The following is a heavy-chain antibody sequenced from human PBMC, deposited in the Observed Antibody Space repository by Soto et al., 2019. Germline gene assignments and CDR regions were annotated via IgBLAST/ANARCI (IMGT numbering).Heavy chain of an antibody. V-gene: IGHV4-34*01. Sequence: SETLSLTSAVYGGSFSGYYWSWIRQPPGKGLEWIGEINHSGSTNYNPSLKSRVTISVDTSKNQFSLKLSSVTAADTAVYYCARDRRTGTRFDPWGQGTLVTVSS. CDR2: INHSGST. J-gene: IGHJ5*02. CDR3: ARDRRTGTRFDP. D-gene: IGHD1-1*01. CDR1: GGSFSGYY.